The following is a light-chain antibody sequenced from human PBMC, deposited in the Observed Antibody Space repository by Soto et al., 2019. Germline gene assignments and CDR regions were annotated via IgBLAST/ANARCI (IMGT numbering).Light chain of an antibody. J-gene: IGKJ4*01. V-gene: IGKV3-11*01. CDR3: QQRSNWPRA. Sequence: EIVMTQSPATLSVSLGERVTLSCRASQGVSNNLAWYQQKPGQAPRLLIYGASSRATNVPARFSGSGSGTDFTLTISSLEPEDVAVYYCQQRSNWPRAFGGGTKVDIK. CDR2: GAS. CDR1: QGVSNN.